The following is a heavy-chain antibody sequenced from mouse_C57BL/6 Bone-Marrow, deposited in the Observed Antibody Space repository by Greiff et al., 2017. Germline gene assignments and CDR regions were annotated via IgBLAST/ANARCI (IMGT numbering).Heavy chain of an antibody. CDR1: GFSFTSYG. V-gene: IGHV2-2*01. CDR3: ASPITTVVARYAMDY. CDR2: IWSGGST. Sequence: QVQLQQSGPGLVQPSQRLSITCTVSGFSFTSYGVHWVRQSPGKGLEWLGVIWSGGSTDYNAAFISRLSISKDNSKSQVFFKMNSLQADDTAIYYCASPITTVVARYAMDYWGQGTSVTVSS. J-gene: IGHJ4*01. D-gene: IGHD1-1*01.